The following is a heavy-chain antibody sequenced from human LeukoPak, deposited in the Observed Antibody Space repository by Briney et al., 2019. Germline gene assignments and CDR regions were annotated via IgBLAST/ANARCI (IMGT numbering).Heavy chain of an antibody. CDR3: ARDSLYDVNGYYHYFDY. CDR1: GFSFSTYG. V-gene: IGHV3-33*01. CDR2: IWYDASGQ. J-gene: IGHJ4*02. D-gene: IGHD3-22*01. Sequence: GRSLRLSCAASGFSFSTYGMHWVRQAPGKGLEWVAMIWYDASGQHYADSVKGRFTISRDTSKNTLYLQRNSLRAEDTAVYFCARDSLYDVNGYYHYFDYWGQGTLVTVSS.